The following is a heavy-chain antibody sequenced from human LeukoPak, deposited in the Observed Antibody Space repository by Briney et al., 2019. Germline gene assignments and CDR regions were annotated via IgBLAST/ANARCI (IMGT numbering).Heavy chain of an antibody. Sequence: PGGSLRLSCAASGFTFSSYSMNWVRQAPGKGLEWVSSISSSSSCIYYADSVKGRFTISRDNAKNSLYLQMNSLRAEDTAVYYCARPQRGLQLDDAFDIWGKGTMVTVSS. CDR3: ARPQRGLQLDDAFDI. CDR2: ISSSSSCI. D-gene: IGHD5-24*01. V-gene: IGHV3-21*01. J-gene: IGHJ3*02. CDR1: GFTFSSYS.